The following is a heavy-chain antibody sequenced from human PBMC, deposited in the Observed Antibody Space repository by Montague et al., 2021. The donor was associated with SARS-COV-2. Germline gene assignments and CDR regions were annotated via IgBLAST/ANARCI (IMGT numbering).Heavy chain of an antibody. CDR1: GGSISSYY. D-gene: IGHD6-19*01. Sequence: SETLSLTCTVSGGSISSYYWGWIRQPAGKGLEWIGRIYTSGSTNYNPSLKSRVTMSVDTSKSQFSLKLSSVTAADTAVYYCARDGSAVAGLPRSYGLDVWGQGTTVTVSS. J-gene: IGHJ6*02. CDR3: ARDGSAVAGLPRSYGLDV. CDR2: IYTSGST. V-gene: IGHV4-4*07.